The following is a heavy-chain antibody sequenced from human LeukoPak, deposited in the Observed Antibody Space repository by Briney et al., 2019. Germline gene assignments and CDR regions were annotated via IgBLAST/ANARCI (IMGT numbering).Heavy chain of an antibody. CDR3: ARAGQQLVPYYFNY. V-gene: IGHV3-23*01. CDR1: GFTFSNYA. D-gene: IGHD6-13*01. Sequence: GGSLRLSCGVSGFTFSNYAMSWVRQAPGKGLEWVSGISGSGGSTYHTDSMKGRFTISRDNSKNTLYLQMNSLRADDTAVYFCARAGQQLVPYYFNYWGQGILVTVSS. CDR2: ISGSGGST. J-gene: IGHJ4*02.